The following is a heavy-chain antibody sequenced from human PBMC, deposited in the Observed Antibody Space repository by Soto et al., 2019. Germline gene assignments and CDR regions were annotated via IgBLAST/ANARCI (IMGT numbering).Heavy chain of an antibody. CDR3: ARDYTIFGVVLSHVFDY. D-gene: IGHD3-3*01. J-gene: IGHJ4*02. CDR2: IYTSGST. CDR1: GGSISSYY. V-gene: IGHV4-4*07. Sequence: PSETLSLTCTVSGGSISSYYWSWIRQPAGKGLEWIGRIYTSGSTNYNPSLKSRVTMSVDTSKNQFSLKLSSVTAADTAVYYCARDYTIFGVVLSHVFDYWGQGTLVTVSS.